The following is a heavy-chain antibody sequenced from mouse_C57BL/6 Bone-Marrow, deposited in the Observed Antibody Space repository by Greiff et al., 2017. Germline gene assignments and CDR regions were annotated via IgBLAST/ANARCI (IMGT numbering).Heavy chain of an antibody. CDR1: GFTFSDYG. CDR3: ARNYDWYFDV. V-gene: IGHV5-15*01. D-gene: IGHD1-1*01. CDR2: ISNLAYSI. Sequence: EVQVVESGGGLVQPGGSLKLSCAASGFTFSDYGMAWVRQAPRKGPEWVAFISNLAYSIYYADTVTGRFTISRENAKNTLYLEMSSLRSEDTAMYYCARNYDWYFDVWGTGTTVTVSS. J-gene: IGHJ1*03.